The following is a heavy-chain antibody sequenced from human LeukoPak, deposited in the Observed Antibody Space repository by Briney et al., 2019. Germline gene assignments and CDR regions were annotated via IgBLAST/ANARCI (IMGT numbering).Heavy chain of an antibody. CDR2: ISSSSSTI. J-gene: IGHJ4*02. Sequence: GGSLRLSCAASGFTFSSYEMNWVRQAPGKGLEWVSYISSSSSTIYYADSVKGRFTISRDNAENSLYLQMNSLRAEDTAVYYCARVVLYDILTGYDYWGQGTLVTVSS. CDR3: ARVVLYDILTGYDY. V-gene: IGHV3-48*01. D-gene: IGHD3-9*01. CDR1: GFTFSSYE.